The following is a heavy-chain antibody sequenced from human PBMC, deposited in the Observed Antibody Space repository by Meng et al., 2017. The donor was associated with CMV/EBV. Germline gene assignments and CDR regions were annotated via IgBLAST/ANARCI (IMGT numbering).Heavy chain of an antibody. CDR2: ISSSGSTI. Sequence: GESLKISCAASGFTFSSYSMNWVRQAPGKGLEWVSYISSSGSTIYYADSVKGRFTISRDNAKNSLYLQMNSLRAEDTAVYYCARGSHSSSWLNWGQGTLVTVSS. CDR3: ARGSHSSSWLN. J-gene: IGHJ4*02. V-gene: IGHV3-48*04. CDR1: GFTFSSYS. D-gene: IGHD6-13*01.